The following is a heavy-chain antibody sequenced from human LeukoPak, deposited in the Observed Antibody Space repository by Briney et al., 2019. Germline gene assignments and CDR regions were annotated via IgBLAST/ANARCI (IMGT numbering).Heavy chain of an antibody. V-gene: IGHV1-2*02. J-gene: IGHJ4*02. CDR1: GYTFTDYY. CDR3: ARDYGGNEFDY. Sequence: ASVKVSCEASGYTFTDYYMHWVRQAPGQGLEWMGWINPNSGGTNYAQKFQGRVTMTRDTSISTAYMELRSLRSDDTAVYYCARDYGGNEFDYWGQGTLVTVSS. CDR2: INPNSGGT. D-gene: IGHD4-23*01.